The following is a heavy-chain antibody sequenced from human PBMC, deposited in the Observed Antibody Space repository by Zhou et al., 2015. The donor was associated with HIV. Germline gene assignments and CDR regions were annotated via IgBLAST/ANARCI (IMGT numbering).Heavy chain of an antibody. Sequence: QVQLVQSGAEVKKPGSSVKVSCKASGGTFSSYAISWVRQAPGQGLEWMGGIIPIFGTANYAQKFQGRVTITADESTSTAYMELSSLRSEDTAVYYCASSGGQWLVPPRGYYYYMDVWGKGTTVTVSS. D-gene: IGHD6-19*01. V-gene: IGHV1-69*01. J-gene: IGHJ6*03. CDR2: IIPIFGTA. CDR3: ASSGGQWLVPPRGYYYYMDV. CDR1: GGTFSSYA.